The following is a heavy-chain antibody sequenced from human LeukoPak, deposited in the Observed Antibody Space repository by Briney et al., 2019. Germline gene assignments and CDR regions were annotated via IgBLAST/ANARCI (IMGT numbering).Heavy chain of an antibody. CDR2: IYSSGST. Sequence: SETLSLTCTVSGGSINNYYWSWIRQPAGKGLEWIGLIYSSGSTSYNPSLKSRVTISVDKSKNQFSLKLSSVTAADTAVYYCARHWGFGELLPYYFDYWGQGTLVTVSS. CDR3: ARHWGFGELLPYYFDY. D-gene: IGHD3-10*01. CDR1: GGSINNYY. V-gene: IGHV4-4*07. J-gene: IGHJ4*02.